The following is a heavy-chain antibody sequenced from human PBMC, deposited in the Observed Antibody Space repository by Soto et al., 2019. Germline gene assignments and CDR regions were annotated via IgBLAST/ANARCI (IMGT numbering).Heavy chain of an antibody. CDR2: TNSSGGHT. J-gene: IGHJ3*01. Sequence: QMQLVQSGAEVKKPGASVKVACKASGDSFTRHYIHWVRQAPGQGLEWMGITNSSGGHTYYAQKFQGRVALISDTSTSTVYMELSSLRSEDTAVYYCARDLLAAGSDALDVWGQGTMVTVSS. CDR3: ARDLLAAGSDALDV. V-gene: IGHV1-46*01. D-gene: IGHD6-13*01. CDR1: GDSFTRHY.